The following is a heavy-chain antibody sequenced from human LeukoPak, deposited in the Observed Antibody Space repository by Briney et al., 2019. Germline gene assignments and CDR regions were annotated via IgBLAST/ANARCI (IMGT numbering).Heavy chain of an antibody. Sequence: ASVKVSCKASGYTFTSYDINWVRQATGQGLEWMGWTNPNSGNTGYAQKFQGRVTMTRNTSISTAYMELSSLRSEDTAVYYCASFLAAAAGSYYYGMDVWGQGTTVTVSS. CDR2: TNPNSGNT. CDR3: ASFLAAAAGSYYYGMDV. J-gene: IGHJ6*02. D-gene: IGHD6-13*01. V-gene: IGHV1-8*01. CDR1: GYTFTSYD.